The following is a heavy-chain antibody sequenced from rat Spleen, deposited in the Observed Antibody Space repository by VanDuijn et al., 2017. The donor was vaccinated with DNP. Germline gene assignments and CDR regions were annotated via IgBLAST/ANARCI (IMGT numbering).Heavy chain of an antibody. V-gene: IGHV2-13*01. CDR1: GFSLSSYH. Sequence: QVQLKESGPGLVQPSQTLSLTCTVSGFSLSSYHVSWVRQPPGKSLVWMGSIWAAGGTNYNSAVQSRLSISRDTSKSQVFLNMNSLQTEDTATYYCARDRANWEDYFDYWGQGVMVTVSS. D-gene: IGHD5-1*01. J-gene: IGHJ2*01. CDR2: IWAAGGT. CDR3: ARDRANWEDYFDY.